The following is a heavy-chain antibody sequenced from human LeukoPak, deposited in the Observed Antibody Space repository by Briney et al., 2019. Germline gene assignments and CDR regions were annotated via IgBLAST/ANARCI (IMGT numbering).Heavy chain of an antibody. CDR1: GFTFSNYA. CDR2: ISGSGGGI. J-gene: IGHJ4*02. D-gene: IGHD3-10*01. CDR3: AKGSYASGSSLFDY. Sequence: GGSLRLSCAVSGFTFSNYAMSWVRQAPGKGLEWVSTISGSGGGIYYADSVKGRFTISRDNSKNTLYLQMNSLRADDTAVYYCAKGSYASGSSLFDYWGQGTLVTVSS. V-gene: IGHV3-23*01.